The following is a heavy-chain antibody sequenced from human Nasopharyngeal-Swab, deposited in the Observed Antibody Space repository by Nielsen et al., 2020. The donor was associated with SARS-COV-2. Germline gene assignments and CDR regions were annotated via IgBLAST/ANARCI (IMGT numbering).Heavy chain of an antibody. CDR2: ISWNSGSI. J-gene: IGHJ4*02. D-gene: IGHD1-26*01. CDR3: AKVQSGEDYFDY. CDR1: GFTFDDFA. Sequence: SLKISCAASGFTFDDFALHWVRQAPGKGLEWVSGISWNSGSIGYADSVKGRFTISRDNAKNPLYLQMNSLRPEDTALYYCAKVQSGEDYFDYWGQGTLVTVSS. V-gene: IGHV3-9*01.